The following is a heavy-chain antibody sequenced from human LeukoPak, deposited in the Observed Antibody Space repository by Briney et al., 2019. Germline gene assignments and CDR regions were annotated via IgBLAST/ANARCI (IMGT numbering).Heavy chain of an antibody. V-gene: IGHV4-39*01. D-gene: IGHD4-17*01. Sequence: SETLSLTCTVSGGSISSSSYYWGWIRQPPGKGLEWIGSIYYSGSTYYNPSLKSRVTISVDTSKNQFSLKLSSVTAADTAVYYCARLTVRGYYFDYWGQGTLVTVSS. CDR2: IYYSGST. CDR1: GGSISSSSYY. CDR3: ARLTVRGYYFDY. J-gene: IGHJ4*02.